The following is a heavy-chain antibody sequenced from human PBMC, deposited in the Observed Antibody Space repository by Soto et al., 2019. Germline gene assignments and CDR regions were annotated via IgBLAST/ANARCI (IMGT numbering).Heavy chain of an antibody. D-gene: IGHD3-10*01. CDR2: INHSGST. J-gene: IGHJ6*02. CDR1: GGSFSGYY. Sequence: PSETLCLTCAVVGGSFSGYYWSWIRQPSGKGLEWIGEINHSGSTNYNPALKSRVTISVDTSKNRFSLKLSSVTAADTAVYYCARVSGIYYYGMDVWGQGTTVT. V-gene: IGHV4-34*01. CDR3: ARVSGIYYYGMDV.